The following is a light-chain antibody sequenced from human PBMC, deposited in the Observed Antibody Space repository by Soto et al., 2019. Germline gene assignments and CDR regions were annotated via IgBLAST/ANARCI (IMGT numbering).Light chain of an antibody. CDR2: EVS. J-gene: IGLJ1*01. CDR1: SSDVGGYNY. V-gene: IGLV2-14*01. Sequence: QSALTQPASVSGSPGQSITISCTGSSSDVGGYNYVSWYQQHPGKAPKLMIYEVSNRPSGISNRFSGSKSGNTASLTLSGLQAEDEADYHCCSYAGSYTHVFGTGTKVTVL. CDR3: CSYAGSYTHV.